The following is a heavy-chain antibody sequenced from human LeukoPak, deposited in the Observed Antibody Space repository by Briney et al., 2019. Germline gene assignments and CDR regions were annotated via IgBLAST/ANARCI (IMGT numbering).Heavy chain of an antibody. CDR3: ARVSYDSSGYYSYWYFDL. V-gene: IGHV4-61*08. D-gene: IGHD3-22*01. CDR2: IYYSGST. J-gene: IGHJ2*01. CDR1: GGSISSGGYY. Sequence: SETLSLTCTVSGGSISSGGYYWSWIRQHPGKGLEWIVYIYYSGSTNYNPSLKSRVTISVDTSKNQFSLKLSSVTAADTAVYYCARVSYDSSGYYSYWYFDLWGRGTLVTVSS.